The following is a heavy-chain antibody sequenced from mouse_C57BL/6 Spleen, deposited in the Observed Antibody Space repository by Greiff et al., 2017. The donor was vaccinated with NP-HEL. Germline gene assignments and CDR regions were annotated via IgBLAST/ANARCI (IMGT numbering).Heavy chain of an antibody. V-gene: IGHV2-2*01. CDR3: ARFFMVEGPNAMDY. D-gene: IGHD2-1*01. Sequence: VKLQESGPGLVQPSQSLSITCTVSGFSLTSYGVHWVRQSPGKGLEWLGVIWSGGSTDYNAAFISRLSISKDNSKSQVFFKMNSLQADDTAIYYCARFFMVEGPNAMDYWGQGTSVTVSS. CDR1: GFSLTSYG. J-gene: IGHJ4*01. CDR2: IWSGGST.